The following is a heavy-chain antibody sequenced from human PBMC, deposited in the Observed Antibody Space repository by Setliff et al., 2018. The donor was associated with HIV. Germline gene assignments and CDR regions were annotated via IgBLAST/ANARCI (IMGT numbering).Heavy chain of an antibody. Sequence: SVKVSCKASGGTFSSYAISWVRQAPGQGLEWMGGIIPVFRTANYAQKIQGRVTITRDTSASTAYMELSSLRSEDTAVYYCARDRRPAGINYGYGYLDDWGQGTLVTVSS. CDR2: IIPVFRTA. D-gene: IGHD2-2*02. CDR3: ARDRRPAGINYGYGYLDD. J-gene: IGHJ4*02. CDR1: GGTFSSYA. V-gene: IGHV1-69*05.